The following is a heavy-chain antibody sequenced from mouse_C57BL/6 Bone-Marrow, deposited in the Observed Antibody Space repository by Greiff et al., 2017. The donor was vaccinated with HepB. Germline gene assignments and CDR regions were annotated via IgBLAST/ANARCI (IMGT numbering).Heavy chain of an antibody. V-gene: IGHV8-12*01. CDR1: GFSLSTSGMG. CDR2: IYWDDDK. Sequence: QVTLKESGPGILQSSQTLSLTCSFSGFSLSTSGMGVSWIRQPSGKGLEWLAHIYWDDDKRYNPSLKSRLTISKDTSRNQVFLKITSVDTADTATYYCARCRWLLRRYWYFDVWGTGTTVTVSS. J-gene: IGHJ1*03. CDR3: ARCRWLLRRYWYFDV. D-gene: IGHD2-3*01.